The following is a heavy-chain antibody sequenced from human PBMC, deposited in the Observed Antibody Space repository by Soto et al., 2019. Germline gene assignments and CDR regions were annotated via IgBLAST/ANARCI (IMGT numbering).Heavy chain of an antibody. Sequence: PSETLSLTCAVSGGSISSGGYPWSWIRQPPGKGLEWIGYIYYSGSTNYNPSLKSRVTISVDTSKNQFSLKLSSVTAADTAVYYCAISDTIFGVVIRYYDYWGQGTLVTVSS. CDR3: AISDTIFGVVIRYYDY. J-gene: IGHJ4*02. D-gene: IGHD3-3*01. CDR1: GGSISSGGYP. CDR2: IYYSGST. V-gene: IGHV4-61*08.